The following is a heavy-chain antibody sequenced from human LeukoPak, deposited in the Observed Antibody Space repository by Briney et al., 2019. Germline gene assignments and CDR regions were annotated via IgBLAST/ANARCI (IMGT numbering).Heavy chain of an antibody. Sequence: GGSLRLSCAASGFTFSGSVMHWVRQPSGKGLEWVGRIRTKANSYATAYAASVKGRFTVSRDDSKHTAFLQMNSLKTEDTAVYYCVGGNYGPGDCWGRGTLVTVSS. D-gene: IGHD4-23*01. CDR3: VGGNYGPGDC. CDR1: GFTFSGSV. J-gene: IGHJ4*02. CDR2: IRTKANSYAT. V-gene: IGHV3-73*01.